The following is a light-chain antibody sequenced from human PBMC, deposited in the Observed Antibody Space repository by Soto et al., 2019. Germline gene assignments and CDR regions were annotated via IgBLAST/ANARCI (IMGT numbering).Light chain of an antibody. Sequence: QSVLTQPASVSGSPGQRVTISCTGSSSNIGAGYDVHWYQQRPGTAPKLLIYGNKNRPSGVPDRFSGSKSGTSASLAITGLQAEDEADYYCQSYDSSLSVSYGFGTGTKVTVL. J-gene: IGLJ1*01. V-gene: IGLV1-40*01. CDR1: SSNIGAGYD. CDR2: GNK. CDR3: QSYDSSLSVSYG.